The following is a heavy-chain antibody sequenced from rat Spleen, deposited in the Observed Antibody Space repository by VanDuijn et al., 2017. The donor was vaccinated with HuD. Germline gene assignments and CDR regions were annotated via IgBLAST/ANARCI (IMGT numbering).Heavy chain of an antibody. V-gene: IGHV5S10*01. D-gene: IGHD4-3*01. CDR3: ARHNSGYGVMDA. CDR2: ISYEGGRN. J-gene: IGHJ4*01. Sequence: EVQLVESGGGLVQPGRSLKLSCAASGFTFSSYDIAWVRQAPKKGLEWVAYISYEGGRNFYRDSVKGRFTISRDNAKSSLYLQMDSLRSEDTATYYCARHNSGYGVMDAWGQGASVTVSS. CDR1: GFTFSSYD.